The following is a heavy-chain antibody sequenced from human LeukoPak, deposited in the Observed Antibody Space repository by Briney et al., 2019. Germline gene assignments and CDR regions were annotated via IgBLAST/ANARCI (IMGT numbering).Heavy chain of an antibody. CDR1: GFTFSSYS. V-gene: IGHV3-48*01. D-gene: IGHD3-3*01. J-gene: IGHJ4*02. Sequence: GGSPRLSCAASGFTFSSYSMDWVRQAPGKGLEWVSYISSSSSTISYAGSVKGRFPISRNKAKNSLYLQMNSLRAEDTAVYYCARVRVVKNPLDYWGQGTLVTVSS. CDR3: ARVRVVKNPLDY. CDR2: ISSSSSTI.